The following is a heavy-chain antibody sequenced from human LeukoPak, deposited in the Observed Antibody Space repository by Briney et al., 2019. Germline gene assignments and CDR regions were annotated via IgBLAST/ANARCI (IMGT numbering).Heavy chain of an antibody. CDR2: MNYDGSYI. CDR3: ARDDDSSGNLLDY. J-gene: IGHJ4*02. CDR1: GFXFRSYG. Sequence: GRSLRLSCGASGFXFRSYGIHWVRQAPGKGLEWVAVMNYDGSYIKYADSVKGRFTISRDNSKNTLYLQMTSLRAEDTAVYHCARDDDSSGNLLDYWGQGTLVTVSS. D-gene: IGHD3-22*01. V-gene: IGHV3-33*01.